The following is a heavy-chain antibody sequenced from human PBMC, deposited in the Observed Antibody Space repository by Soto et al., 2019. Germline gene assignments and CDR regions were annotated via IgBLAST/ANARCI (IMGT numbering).Heavy chain of an antibody. CDR1: GYTFTSYG. CDR2: ISAYNGNT. V-gene: IGHV1-18*01. D-gene: IGHD3-22*01. J-gene: IGHJ4*02. Sequence: QVQLVQSGAEVKKPGASVKVSCKASGYTFTSYGISWVRQAPGQGLEWMGWISAYNGNTDYAQKLQGRVTMTTDTSTRTAYMELRSLRSDETAVYYCARGQVAYYDSSGYFDYWGQGTLVTVSS. CDR3: ARGQVAYYDSSGYFDY.